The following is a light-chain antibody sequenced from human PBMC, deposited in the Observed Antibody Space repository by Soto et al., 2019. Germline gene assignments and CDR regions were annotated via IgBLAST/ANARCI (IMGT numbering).Light chain of an antibody. CDR3: QHYNNLWG. CDR2: GAS. CDR1: QSVSTN. J-gene: IGKJ4*01. V-gene: IGKV3-15*01. Sequence: MTQSPSTLSASVGDRVIITCRASQSVSTNLAWYQQKPGQAPRPLIYGASTRATGVPARFSGSGSGTEFTLTISSLQSEDFAVYYCQHYNNLWGFGGGTKVEIK.